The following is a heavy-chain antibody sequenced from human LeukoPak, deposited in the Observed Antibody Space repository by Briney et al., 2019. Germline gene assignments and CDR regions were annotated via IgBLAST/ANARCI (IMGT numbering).Heavy chain of an antibody. CDR2: ISWNSGSM. V-gene: IGHV3-9*01. D-gene: IGHD5-12*01. Sequence: GGSLRLSCAASGFTFDDYAMHWVRQAPGKGLEWVSGISWNSGSMDYADSVKGRFTISRDNAKNSLYLQMNSLRAEDTALYYCAKDMGGYGMTYAGYFDYWGQGTLVTVSS. CDR1: GFTFDDYA. J-gene: IGHJ4*02. CDR3: AKDMGGYGMTYAGYFDY.